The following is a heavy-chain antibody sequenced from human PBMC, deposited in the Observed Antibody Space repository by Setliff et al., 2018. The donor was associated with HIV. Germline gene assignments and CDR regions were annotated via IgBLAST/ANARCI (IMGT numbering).Heavy chain of an antibody. Sequence: PSETLSLTCIVSGASISSNTWSWIRQAPGKGLQWIGFIYNSVTTNYNPSLKSRVTISLDTSKNRFSLKLSSVTAFDTAVYYCAKTVVGDSYALPNDAFDIWGQGTMVTVSS. CDR2: IYNSVTT. CDR3: AKTVVGDSYALPNDAFDI. CDR1: GASISSNT. J-gene: IGHJ3*02. D-gene: IGHD3-16*01. V-gene: IGHV4-59*08.